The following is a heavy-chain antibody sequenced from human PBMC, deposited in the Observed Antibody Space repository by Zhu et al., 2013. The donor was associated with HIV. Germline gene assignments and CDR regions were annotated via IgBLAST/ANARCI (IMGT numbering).Heavy chain of an antibody. D-gene: IGHD2-2*01. V-gene: IGHV1-2*02. CDR1: GYTFTNYY. J-gene: IGHJ4*02. CDR2: INPNSGGT. Sequence: QVQLVQSGAEVKKPGASVKVSCQASGYTFTNYYIHWVRQAPGQGLEWMGCINPNSGGTNCTQKFQGRVTMTRDTSISTAYMELSGLRSDDTAVYFCATIPASSSRKGGWGQGTLVTVSS. CDR3: ATIPASSSRKGG.